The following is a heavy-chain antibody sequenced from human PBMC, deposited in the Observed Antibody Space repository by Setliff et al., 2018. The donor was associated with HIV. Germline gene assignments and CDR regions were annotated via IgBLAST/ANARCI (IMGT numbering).Heavy chain of an antibody. CDR3: ARDHPDIM. Sequence: GGSLRLSCATSGVVFRRENRNWVRQAPGKGLEWVSYISYSSSTIHYADSVKGRFTISRDNAQNSLFLQMNSLRTEDTAVYYCARDHPDIMWGQGTLVTVSS. D-gene: IGHD2-8*01. CDR2: ISYSSSTI. V-gene: IGHV3-48*01. CDR1: GVVFRREN. J-gene: IGHJ4*02.